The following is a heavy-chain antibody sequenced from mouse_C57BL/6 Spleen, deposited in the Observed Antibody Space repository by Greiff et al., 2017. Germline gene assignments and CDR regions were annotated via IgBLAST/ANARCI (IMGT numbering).Heavy chain of an antibody. J-gene: IGHJ2*01. CDR1: GFTFSDYG. V-gene: IGHV5-15*01. CDR3: ARLYSNYFDY. CDR2: ISNLAYSI. D-gene: IGHD2-5*01. Sequence: DVHLVESGGGLVQPGGSLKLSCAASGFTFSDYGMAWVRQAPRKGPEWVAFISNLAYSIYYADTVTGRFTISRENAKNTLYLEMSSLRSEDTAMYYCARLYSNYFDYWGQGTTLTVSS.